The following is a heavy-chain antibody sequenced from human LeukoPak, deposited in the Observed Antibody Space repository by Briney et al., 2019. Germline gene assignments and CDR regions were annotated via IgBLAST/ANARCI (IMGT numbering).Heavy chain of an antibody. CDR1: GFTFSSYG. Sequence: GGSLRLSCAASGFTFSSYGMHWVRQAPGKGLEWVAVISYDGSNKYYADSVKGRFTISRDISTDTLWLQMDSLRTEDTAVYYCAKGPLRGTAAAIDYWGQGTLVTVSS. J-gene: IGHJ4*02. D-gene: IGHD2-2*01. CDR2: ISYDGSNK. V-gene: IGHV3-30*18. CDR3: AKGPLRGTAAAIDY.